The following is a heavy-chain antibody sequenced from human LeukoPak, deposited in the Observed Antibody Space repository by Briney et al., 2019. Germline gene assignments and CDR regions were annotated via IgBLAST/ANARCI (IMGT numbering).Heavy chain of an antibody. V-gene: IGHV1-18*01. J-gene: IGHJ4*02. CDR3: ARVYYDFWSGSCFDY. CDR1: GYTFTSYG. Sequence: ASVKVSCKASGYTFTSYGISWVRQAPGQGLEWMGWISAYNGNTNYAQKLQGRVTMTTDTSTSTAYMELRSLRSDDTAVYYCARVYYDFWSGSCFDYWGQGTLVTVSS. D-gene: IGHD3-3*01. CDR2: ISAYNGNT.